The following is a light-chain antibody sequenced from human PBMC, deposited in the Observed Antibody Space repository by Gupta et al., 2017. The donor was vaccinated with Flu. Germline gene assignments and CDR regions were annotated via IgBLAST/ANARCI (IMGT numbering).Light chain of an antibody. J-gene: IGKJ3*01. CDR3: QQHNSPPFT. Sequence: SSGVSAAIKGMFSHPCRYGHNNNNTLAWYQQKPGKPPKLLIYGTSTRETGVPDRFSGSGSGTSFTLTITSLQAEDVATYYCQQHNSPPFTFGHGTKVDIK. CDR1: HPCRYGHNNNNT. V-gene: IGKV4-1*01. CDR2: GTS.